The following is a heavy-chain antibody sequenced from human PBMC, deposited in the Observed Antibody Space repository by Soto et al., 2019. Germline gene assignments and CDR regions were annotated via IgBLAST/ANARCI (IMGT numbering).Heavy chain of an antibody. CDR2: ISGDGVTT. V-gene: IGHV3-74*01. D-gene: IGHD3-9*01. J-gene: IGHJ4*02. Sequence: EVQLVESGGDLVQRGGSLRLSCAASGFPFSSYWMHWVRHTPGKGLDWVARISGDGVTTYYADSVPGRFTVSRDKAKNTLSLQISGLRAEDTAVYYCAREYYGLLTGYYTDYWGQGTLVSVSS. CDR3: AREYYGLLTGYYTDY. CDR1: GFPFSSYW.